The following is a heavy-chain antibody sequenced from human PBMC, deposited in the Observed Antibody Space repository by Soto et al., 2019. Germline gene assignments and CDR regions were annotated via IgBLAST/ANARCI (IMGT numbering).Heavy chain of an antibody. J-gene: IGHJ6*02. D-gene: IGHD6-6*01. CDR2: IKSKTDGGTT. V-gene: IGHV3-15*07. CDR3: GAARPLYYYYGMDV. CDR1: GFTFSNAW. Sequence: EVQLVESGGGLVKPGGSLRLSCAASGFTFSNAWMNWVRQAPGKGLEWVGRIKSKTDGGTTDYAAPVKGRFTISRDDSXNTLYLQMNSLKTEDTAVYYCGAARPLYYYYGMDVWGQGTTVTVSS.